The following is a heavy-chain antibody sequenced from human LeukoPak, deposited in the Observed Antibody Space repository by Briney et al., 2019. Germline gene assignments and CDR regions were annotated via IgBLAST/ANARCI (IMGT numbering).Heavy chain of an antibody. CDR3: AKDARSYYYMDV. V-gene: IGHV3-30*02. Sequence: GGSLRLSCEASGFTFSSYAMHWVRQAPGKGLEWVAFIRYDERNKYYSDSVKGRFTISRDNSKNTLYLQMNSLRAEDTAVYYCAKDARSYYYMDVWGKGTTVTISS. CDR2: IRYDERNK. J-gene: IGHJ6*03. CDR1: GFTFSSYA.